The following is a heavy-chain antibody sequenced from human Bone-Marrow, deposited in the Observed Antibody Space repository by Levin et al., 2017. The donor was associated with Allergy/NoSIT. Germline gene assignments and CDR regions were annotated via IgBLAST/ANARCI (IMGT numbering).Heavy chain of an antibody. CDR3: ARAAVYSSSWYLGIPNYYYYYGMDV. CDR2: INHSGST. V-gene: IGHV4-34*01. J-gene: IGHJ6*02. CDR1: GGSFSGYY. D-gene: IGHD6-13*01. Sequence: PSETLSLTCAVYGGSFSGYYWSWIRQPPGKGLEWIGEINHSGSTNYNPSLKSRVTISVDTSKNQFSLKLSSVTAADTAVYYCARAAVYSSSWYLGIPNYYYYYGMDVWGQGTTVTVSS.